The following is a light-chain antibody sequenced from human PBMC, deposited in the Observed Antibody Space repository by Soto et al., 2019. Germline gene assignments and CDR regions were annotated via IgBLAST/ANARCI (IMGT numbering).Light chain of an antibody. CDR1: SGSIASNY. J-gene: IGLJ2*01. CDR3: QSYDSSTVV. Sequence: NFMLTQPHSVSESPGKTVTISCTGSSGSIASNYVQWYQQRPGSAPTTVIYEDKERPSGVPNRFSGSIDSSSNSASLTISGLKTEDEADYYCQSYDSSTVVFGGGTKLTVL. V-gene: IGLV6-57*02. CDR2: EDK.